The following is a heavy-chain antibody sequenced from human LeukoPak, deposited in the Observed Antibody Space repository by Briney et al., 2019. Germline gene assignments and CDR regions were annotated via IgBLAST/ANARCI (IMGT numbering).Heavy chain of an antibody. D-gene: IGHD2-2*01. CDR1: GFTFSSYG. CDR2: ISYDGSNK. CDR3: AKGATYCSSTSCPDAFDI. Sequence: GGSLRLSCAASGFTFSSYGMHWVRQAPGKGLEWVAVISYDGSNKYYADSVKGRFTISRDNSKNTLYLQMNSLRAEDTAVYYCAKGATYCSSTSCPDAFDIWGQGTMVTVSS. V-gene: IGHV3-30*18. J-gene: IGHJ3*02.